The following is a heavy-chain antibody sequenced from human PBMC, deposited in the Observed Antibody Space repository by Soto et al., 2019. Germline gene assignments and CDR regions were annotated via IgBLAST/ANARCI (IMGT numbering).Heavy chain of an antibody. J-gene: IGHJ4*02. CDR1: GGTFSSYA. Sequence: GASVKVSCKASGGTFSSYAISWVRQAPGQGLEWMGGIIPIFGTANYAQKFQGRVTITADESTSTAYMELSSLRSEDTTVYYCARGVRPSQLWFNRGFDYWGQGTLVTVSS. D-gene: IGHD5-18*01. V-gene: IGHV1-69*13. CDR3: ARGVRPSQLWFNRGFDY. CDR2: IIPIFGTA.